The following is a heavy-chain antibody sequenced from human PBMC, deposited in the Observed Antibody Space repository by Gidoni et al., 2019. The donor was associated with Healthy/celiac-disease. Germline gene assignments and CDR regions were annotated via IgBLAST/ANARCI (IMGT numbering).Heavy chain of an antibody. D-gene: IGHD3-10*01. J-gene: IGHJ5*02. CDR2: ISGSGGST. CDR1: GFPFSSYA. V-gene: IGHV3-23*04. CDR3: AKDRVYGSGMLNWFDP. Sequence: EVPLVESGGGLVQPGGSLRLSCAASGFPFSSYAMSWVRQAPGKGLEWVSAISGSGGSTYYADSVKGRFTISRDNSKNTLYLQMNSLRAEDTAVYYCAKDRVYGSGMLNWFDPWGQGTLGHRLL.